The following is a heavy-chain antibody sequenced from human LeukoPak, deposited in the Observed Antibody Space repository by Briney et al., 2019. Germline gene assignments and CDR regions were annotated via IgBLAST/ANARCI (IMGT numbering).Heavy chain of an antibody. V-gene: IGHV1-2*06. CDR3: AREYSHGHGAFDI. CDR1: GYTFTGYY. J-gene: IGHJ3*02. D-gene: IGHD5-18*01. CDR2: INPNSGGT. Sequence: GASVKVSCKASGYTFTGYYMHWVRQAPGQGLEWMGRINPNSGGTNYAQKFQGRVTMTRDTSISTAYMELSRLRSDDTAVYYCAREYSHGHGAFDIWGQGTMVTVSS.